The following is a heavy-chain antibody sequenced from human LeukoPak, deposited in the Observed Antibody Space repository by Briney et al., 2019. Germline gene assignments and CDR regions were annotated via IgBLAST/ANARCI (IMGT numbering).Heavy chain of an antibody. Sequence: GGSLRLSCAASEFTFSSYAMSWVRQAPGKGLEWVSAISGSGGSTYYADSVKGRFTISRDNSKNTLYLQMNSLRAEDTAVYYCALLYMVTDFDYWGQGTLVTVSS. CDR2: ISGSGGST. D-gene: IGHD5-18*01. CDR1: EFTFSSYA. V-gene: IGHV3-23*01. J-gene: IGHJ4*02. CDR3: ALLYMVTDFDY.